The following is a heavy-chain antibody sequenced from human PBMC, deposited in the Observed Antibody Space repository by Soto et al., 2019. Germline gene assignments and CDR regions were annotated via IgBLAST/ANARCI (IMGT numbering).Heavy chain of an antibody. V-gene: IGHV4-31*03. CDR1: GGSISSGGYY. CDR3: ARGPRGSYYYYGMDV. Sequence: SETLSLTCNVSGGSISSGGYYWSWIRQHAGKGLEWIGYIYYSGSTYYNPSLKSRVTISVDTSKNQFSLKLSSVTAADTAVYYCARGPRGSYYYYGMDVWGQGTTVTVSS. CDR2: IYYSGST. J-gene: IGHJ6*02.